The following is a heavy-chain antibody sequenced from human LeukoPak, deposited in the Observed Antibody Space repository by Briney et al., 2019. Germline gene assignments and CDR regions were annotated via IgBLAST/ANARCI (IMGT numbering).Heavy chain of an antibody. CDR2: INHSGST. Sequence: SETLSLTCAVYGGSFSGYYWSWIRQPPGKGLEWNGEINHSGSTNYNPSLKSRVTISVDTSKNQFSLKLSSVTAADTAVYYCARSTFGGVIAYDAFDIWGQGTMVTVSS. J-gene: IGHJ3*02. CDR1: GGSFSGYY. CDR3: ARSTFGGVIAYDAFDI. V-gene: IGHV4-34*01. D-gene: IGHD3-16*02.